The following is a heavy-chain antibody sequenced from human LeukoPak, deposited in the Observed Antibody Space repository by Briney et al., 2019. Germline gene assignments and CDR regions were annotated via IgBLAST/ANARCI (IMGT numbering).Heavy chain of an antibody. CDR1: GFTYSSYS. CDR3: ARDGYNWGFGY. J-gene: IGHJ4*02. V-gene: IGHV3-48*01. D-gene: IGHD1-1*01. Sequence: GGSLRLSSAASGFTYSSYSMNWVRQAPGKGLEWVSYISSSSSTIYYADSVKGRFTISRDNAKNSLYLQMNSLRAEDTAVYYCARDGYNWGFGYWGQGTLVTVSS. CDR2: ISSSSSTI.